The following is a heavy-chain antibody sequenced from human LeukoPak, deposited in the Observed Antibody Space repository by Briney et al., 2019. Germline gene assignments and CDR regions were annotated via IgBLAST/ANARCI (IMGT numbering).Heavy chain of an antibody. CDR3: ASETSGIYLNY. Sequence: PSETLSLTCAVSGGSISDSYYWNWVRQHPGKGLEWIGYISYSGNTYYNPSLKSRVTISVDTSKNQFSLKLSSVTAADTAVYYCASETSGIYLNYWGQGTLVTVSS. V-gene: IGHV4-31*11. CDR2: ISYSGNT. J-gene: IGHJ4*02. D-gene: IGHD1-26*01. CDR1: GGSISDSYY.